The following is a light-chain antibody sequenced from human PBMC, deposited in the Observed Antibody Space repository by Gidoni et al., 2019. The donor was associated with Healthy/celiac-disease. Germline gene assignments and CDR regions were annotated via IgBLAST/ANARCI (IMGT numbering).Light chain of an antibody. CDR3: SSYTSSSTL. V-gene: IGLV2-14*01. Sequence: QSALTQPASVSGSPGQSITISCTGTSSDVGGYNYVSWYQQHPGKAPKLMIYEVSNRPSGVSTRFSGSKSGNTASLTISGLQAEDEADYYCSSYTSSSTLLGGGTKLTVL. CDR2: EVS. CDR1: SSDVGGYNY. J-gene: IGLJ2*01.